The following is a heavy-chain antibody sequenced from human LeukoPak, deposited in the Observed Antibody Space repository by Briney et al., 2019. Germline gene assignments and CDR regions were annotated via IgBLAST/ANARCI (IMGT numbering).Heavy chain of an antibody. Sequence: PGGSLRLSCAASGFTFSSYAMSWVRQAPGKGLEWVSAISGSGGSTYYADSVKGRFTISRDNSKNTLYLQMNSLRAEDTAVYYCVTGEDYQYYFDYWGQGTLVTVSS. CDR3: VTGEDYQYYFDY. D-gene: IGHD3-10*01. J-gene: IGHJ4*02. V-gene: IGHV3-23*01. CDR2: ISGSGGST. CDR1: GFTFSSYA.